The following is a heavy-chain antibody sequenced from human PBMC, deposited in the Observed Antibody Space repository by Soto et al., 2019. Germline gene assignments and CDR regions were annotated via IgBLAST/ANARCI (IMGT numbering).Heavy chain of an antibody. Sequence: NPAETMSLTCIVSGVTISSGYCTWIRPSPGKGLEWIGYISHSGLRHYRASLQSRLTMSVETSKNQFSLNLTSVTAADTAIYYCATSNTTCPGCYSWGQGTLLTVSS. J-gene: IGHJ5*02. CDR3: ATSNTTCPGCYS. D-gene: IGHD2-2*01. CDR2: ISHSGLR. V-gene: IGHV4-59*01. CDR1: GVTISSGY.